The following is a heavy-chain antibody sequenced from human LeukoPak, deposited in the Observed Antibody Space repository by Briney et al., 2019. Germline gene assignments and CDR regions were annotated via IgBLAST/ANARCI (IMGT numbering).Heavy chain of an antibody. J-gene: IGHJ4*02. D-gene: IGHD5-18*01. CDR1: GFTVSSNY. CDR3: ARRGHGYGSPFDY. Sequence: GGSLRLSCAASGFTVSSNYMNWVRQAPGKGLEWVSMIYPNGNTFYTDSVKGRFTISRDDSKNTLDLQMSSLRAEDTAVYYCARRGHGYGSPFDYWGQGTLVTVSS. CDR2: IYPNGNT. V-gene: IGHV3-66*04.